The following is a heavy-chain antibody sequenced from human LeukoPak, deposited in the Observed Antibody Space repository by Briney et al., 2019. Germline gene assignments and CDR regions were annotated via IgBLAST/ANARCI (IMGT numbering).Heavy chain of an antibody. CDR3: ARAYGITGRVNFDY. CDR2: INHSGST. V-gene: IGHV4-34*01. Sequence: PSETLSLTCAVYGGSFSGYYWSWIRQPPGKGLEWIGEINHSGSTNYNPSLKSRVTISVDTSKNQFSLKLSSVTAADTAVYYCARAYGITGRVNFDYWGQGTLVTVSS. J-gene: IGHJ4*02. CDR1: GGSFSGYY. D-gene: IGHD3-10*01.